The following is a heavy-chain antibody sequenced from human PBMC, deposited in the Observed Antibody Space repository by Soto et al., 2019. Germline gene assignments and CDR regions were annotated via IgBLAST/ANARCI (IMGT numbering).Heavy chain of an antibody. V-gene: IGHV3-15*01. Sequence: GSLRLSCAASGFTFSNAWMSWVRQAPGKGLEWVGRIKSKTDGGTTDYAAPVKGRFTISRDDSKNTLYLQMNSLKTEDTAVYYCTTSYSSSSEYYYYYGMDVWGQGTTVTVSS. J-gene: IGHJ6*02. CDR3: TTSYSSSSEYYYYYGMDV. CDR1: GFTFSNAW. D-gene: IGHD6-6*01. CDR2: IKSKTDGGTT.